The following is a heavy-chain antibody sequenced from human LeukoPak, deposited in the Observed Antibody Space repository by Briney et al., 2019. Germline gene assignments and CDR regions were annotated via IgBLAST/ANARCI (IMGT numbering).Heavy chain of an antibody. J-gene: IGHJ6*02. V-gene: IGHV3-11*01. CDR1: GFTFSDYY. CDR3: GKDISAGGMDV. Sequence: GGSLRLSCAASGFTFSDYYMSWIRQAPGKGLEWVPYISSSGSTIYYADSVKGRFTISRDNAKNSLYLQMNSLRAEDTALYYCGKDISAGGMDVWGQGTTVTVSS. D-gene: IGHD3-10*01. CDR2: ISSSGSTI.